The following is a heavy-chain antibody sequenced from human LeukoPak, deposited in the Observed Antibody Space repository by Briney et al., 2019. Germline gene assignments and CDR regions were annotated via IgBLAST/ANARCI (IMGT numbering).Heavy chain of an antibody. V-gene: IGHV3-72*01. Sequence: GGSLRLSCAASGFTFSDHYMDWVRQAPGKGLEGVGRSRNKANSYTTEYAASVKGRFTISGDDSKNSLYLQMNSLKTEDTAVYYCATGEYYNDSSGYYVDYWGQGTLVTVSS. CDR2: SRNKANSYTT. CDR1: GFTFSDHY. D-gene: IGHD3-22*01. J-gene: IGHJ4*02. CDR3: ATGEYYNDSSGYYVDY.